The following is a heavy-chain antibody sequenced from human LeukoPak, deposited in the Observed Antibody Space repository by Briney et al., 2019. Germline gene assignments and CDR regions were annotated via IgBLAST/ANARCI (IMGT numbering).Heavy chain of an antibody. D-gene: IGHD6-19*01. CDR3: AKGRAVAGRDYFDY. CDR2: ISSSGSTI. J-gene: IGHJ4*02. V-gene: IGHV3-11*01. Sequence: SGGSLRLSCAASGFTFSDYYMSWIRQAPGKGLEWVSYISSSGSTIYYADSVKGRFTISRDNSKNTLYLQMNSLRAEDTAVYYCAKGRAVAGRDYFDYWGQGTLVTVSS. CDR1: GFTFSDYY.